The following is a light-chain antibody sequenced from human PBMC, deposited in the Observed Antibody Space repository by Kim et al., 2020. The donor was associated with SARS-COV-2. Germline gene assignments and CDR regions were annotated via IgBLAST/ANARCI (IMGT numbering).Light chain of an antibody. Sequence: NFMLTQPHSVSESPGKTVTISCTRSSGSITSNYVQWHQQRPGSSPTTLIFEDDQRPSGVPDRFSVSIDSSSNSVSLTISELKTEDEGDYYCQSYDSNIQRVFGGGTKLTVL. CDR1: SGSITSNY. CDR3: QSYDSNIQRV. J-gene: IGLJ3*02. CDR2: EDD. V-gene: IGLV6-57*01.